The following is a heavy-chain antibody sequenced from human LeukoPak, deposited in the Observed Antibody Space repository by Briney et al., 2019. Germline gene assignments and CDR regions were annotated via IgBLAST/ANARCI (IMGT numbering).Heavy chain of an antibody. Sequence: SETLPLTCTVSGGSISSYYCSWIRQPPGKGLEWIGYMYYSGSTNYNPSLKSRVTISVDTSKNQFSLKLSSVTAADTAVYYCVRSSTYHLFDDWGQGTLVTVSS. CDR3: VRSSTYHLFDD. CDR1: GGSISSYY. D-gene: IGHD2-15*01. J-gene: IGHJ4*02. CDR2: MYYSGST. V-gene: IGHV4-59*08.